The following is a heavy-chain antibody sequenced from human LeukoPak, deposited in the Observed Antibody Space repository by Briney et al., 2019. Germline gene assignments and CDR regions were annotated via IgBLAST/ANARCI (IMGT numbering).Heavy chain of an antibody. CDR3: ARIPTPSRIAAAGTLYYYYGMDV. Sequence: SETLSLTCAVYGGSFSGYYWSWIRQPPGKGLEWIGEINHSGSTNYNPSLKSRVTISVDTSKNQFSLKLSSVTAADTAVYYCARIPTPSRIAAAGTLYYYYGMDVWGQGTTVTVSS. CDR2: INHSGST. J-gene: IGHJ6*02. CDR1: GGSFSGYY. V-gene: IGHV4-34*01. D-gene: IGHD6-13*01.